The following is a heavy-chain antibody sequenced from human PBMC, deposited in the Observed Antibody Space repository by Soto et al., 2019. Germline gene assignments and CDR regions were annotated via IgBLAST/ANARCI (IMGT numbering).Heavy chain of an antibody. CDR2: IYSGGST. V-gene: IGHV3-66*01. Sequence: PGGSITLYCAVGRDSRCPRSTNWVRQAPGKGLEWVSVIYSGGSTFYADSVRGRFTISRDNSKNTVNLQMNSLRAEDTAVYYCARDPWAADYWGQGTLVTVSS. J-gene: IGHJ4*02. CDR3: ARDPWAADY. CDR1: RDSRCPRS. D-gene: IGHD3-16*01.